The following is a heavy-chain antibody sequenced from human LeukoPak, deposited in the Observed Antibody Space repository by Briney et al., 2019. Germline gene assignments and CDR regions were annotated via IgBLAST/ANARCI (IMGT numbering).Heavy chain of an antibody. Sequence: GASVKVSCKASGYTFTSYGISWVRQAPGQGLEWMGWINPKSGATNYAQKFQGRVTMTRDTSINTAYMEVSRLRSDDMAVYYCASGETTATALVNYTPFDYWGQGTLVTVSS. CDR2: INPKSGAT. V-gene: IGHV1-2*02. J-gene: IGHJ4*02. CDR1: GYTFTSYG. D-gene: IGHD1-7*01. CDR3: ASGETTATALVNYTPFDY.